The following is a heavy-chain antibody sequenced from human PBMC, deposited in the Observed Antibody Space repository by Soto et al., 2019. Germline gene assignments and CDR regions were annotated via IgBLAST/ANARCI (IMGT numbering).Heavy chain of an antibody. CDR3: TRDHYGRGFSSGAFDS. J-gene: IGHJ4*01. CDR1: GFTFGDYA. CDR2: IKSKAFGGTP. Sequence: GGSLRLSCSPSGFTFGDYAMNWFRQAPGKGLEWVGFIKSKAFGGTPEYAASVKGRFTISRDDSMSIAYLQMNSLKTDDTAVYYCTRDHYGRGFSSGAFDSWGHRSPVTVFS. D-gene: IGHD5-18*01. V-gene: IGHV3-49*03.